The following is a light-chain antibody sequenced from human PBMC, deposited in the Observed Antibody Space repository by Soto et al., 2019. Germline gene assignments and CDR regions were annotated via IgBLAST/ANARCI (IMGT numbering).Light chain of an antibody. J-gene: IGKJ1*01. Sequence: EIVLTQSPGTLSLSPGERAPRSCRASQSVSSRSLAWYQQKPGQAPRLLISGASSRAADIPDRFSGSGSGTDFTLTINRLEPEDFAVYYCQQYDSSPRTFGQGTKVDIK. CDR3: QQYDSSPRT. V-gene: IGKV3-20*01. CDR1: QSVSSRS. CDR2: GAS.